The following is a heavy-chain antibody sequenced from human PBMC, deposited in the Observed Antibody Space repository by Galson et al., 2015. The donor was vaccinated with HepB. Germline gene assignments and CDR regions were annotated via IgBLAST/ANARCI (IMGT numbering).Heavy chain of an antibody. V-gene: IGHV3-30-3*01. CDR1: GFTFSSYA. CDR2: ISYDGSNK. D-gene: IGHD3-22*01. Sequence: SLRLSCAASGFTFSSYAIHWVRQAPGKGLEWVAVISYDGSNKYYADSVKGRFTISRDNSKNTLYLQMNSLRAEDTAVYYCARDEVADSSGYYLFWGQGTLVTVSS. J-gene: IGHJ4*02. CDR3: ARDEVADSSGYYLF.